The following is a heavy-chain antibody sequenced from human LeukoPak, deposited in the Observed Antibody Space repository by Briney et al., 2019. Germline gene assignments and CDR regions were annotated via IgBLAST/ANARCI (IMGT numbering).Heavy chain of an antibody. Sequence: GESLKISCKGSGYSFTRYWIGWVRQMPGKGLEWMGIIFPGDSDTTYSPSFEGQVTISADKSISTAYLQWSSLKASDTAIYYCARHDGSGSYFDYWGQGTLVTVSS. CDR1: GYSFTRYW. V-gene: IGHV5-51*01. D-gene: IGHD3-10*01. J-gene: IGHJ4*02. CDR3: ARHDGSGSYFDY. CDR2: IFPGDSDT.